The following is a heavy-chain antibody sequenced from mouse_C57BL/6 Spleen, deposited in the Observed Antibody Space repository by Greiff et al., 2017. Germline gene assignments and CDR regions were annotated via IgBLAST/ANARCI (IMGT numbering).Heavy chain of an antibody. CDR2: IYPGDGDT. CDR1: GYAFSSYW. V-gene: IGHV1-80*01. J-gene: IGHJ4*01. CDR3: ARGDYEEDYYAMDY. D-gene: IGHD2-4*01. Sequence: QVQLQQSGAELVKPGASVKISCKASGYAFSSYWMNWVKQRPGKGLEWIGQIYPGDGDTNYNGKFKGKATLTADKSSSTAYMPLSSLTSEDSAVYFCARGDYEEDYYAMDYWGQGTSVTVSS.